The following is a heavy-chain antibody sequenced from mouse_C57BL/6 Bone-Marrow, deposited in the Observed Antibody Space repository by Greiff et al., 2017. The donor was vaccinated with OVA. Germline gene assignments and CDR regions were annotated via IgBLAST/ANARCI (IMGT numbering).Heavy chain of an antibody. CDR3: ARFYYGSSYWFAD. D-gene: IGHD1-1*01. CDR1: GYTFTSYW. J-gene: IGHJ3*01. V-gene: IGHV1-61*01. Sequence: QVQLKQPGAELVRPGSSVKLSCKASGYTFTSYWMDWVKQRPGQGLEWIGNIYPSDSETHYNQKFKDKATLTIDKASSTAYMQLSSLTSEDAAVYYCARFYYGSSYWFADWGQGTLVTVSA. CDR2: IYPSDSET.